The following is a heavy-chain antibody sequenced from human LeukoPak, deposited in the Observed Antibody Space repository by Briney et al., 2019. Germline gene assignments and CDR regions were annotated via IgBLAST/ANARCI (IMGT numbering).Heavy chain of an antibody. D-gene: IGHD2-15*01. V-gene: IGHV1-2*02. CDR3: ARKLGYCSGGSCYLCDY. CDR2: INPNSGGT. CDR1: GYTFTGYY. J-gene: IGHJ4*02. Sequence: ASVKVSCKASGYTFTGYYVHWVRQAPGQGLEWMGWINPNSGGTNYAQKLQGRVTMTTDTSTSTAYMELRSLRSDDTAVYYCARKLGYCSGGSCYLCDYWGQGTLVTVSS.